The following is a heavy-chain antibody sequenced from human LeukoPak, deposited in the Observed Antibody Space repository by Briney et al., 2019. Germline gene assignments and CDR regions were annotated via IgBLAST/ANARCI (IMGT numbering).Heavy chain of an antibody. CDR1: GFTFSSNA. CDR3: AKDLGGEGGSGFPGY. CDR2: ISGSCSDT. V-gene: IGHV3-23*01. Sequence: GCLRLSCAASGFTFSSNAMSWVRQVPGKGLEWFSAISGSCSDTYYAASVKGRFTISRDNSKSTMYLQLNSLRAEDTALYYCAKDLGGEGGSGFPGYWGQGTLVTVSS. D-gene: IGHD3-10*01. J-gene: IGHJ4*02.